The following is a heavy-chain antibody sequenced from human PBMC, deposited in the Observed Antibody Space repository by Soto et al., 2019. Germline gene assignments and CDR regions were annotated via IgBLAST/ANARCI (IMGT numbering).Heavy chain of an antibody. CDR2: ISSSGSTI. Sequence: PGGSLRLSCAASGFTFSNYWMNWVRQAPGKGLEWVSYISSSGSTIYYADSVKGRFTISRDNAKNSLYLQMNSLRAEDTAVYYCASGYSSGYYYDYWGQGTLVTVSS. J-gene: IGHJ4*02. D-gene: IGHD3-22*01. CDR1: GFTFSNYW. CDR3: ASGYSSGYYYDY. V-gene: IGHV3-48*03.